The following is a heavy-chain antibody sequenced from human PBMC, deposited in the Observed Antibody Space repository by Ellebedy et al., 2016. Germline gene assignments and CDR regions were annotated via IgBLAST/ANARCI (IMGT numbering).Heavy chain of an antibody. D-gene: IGHD3-9*01. CDR3: ARDRRYYDILTGYRPLGGMDV. V-gene: IGHV1-69*13. Sequence: SVKVSXKASGGTFSSYAISWVRQAPGQGLEWMGGIIPIFGTANYAQKFQGRVTITADESTSTAYMELSSLRSEDTAVYYCARDRRYYDILTGYRPLGGMDVWGQGTTVTVSS. J-gene: IGHJ6*02. CDR1: GGTFSSYA. CDR2: IIPIFGTA.